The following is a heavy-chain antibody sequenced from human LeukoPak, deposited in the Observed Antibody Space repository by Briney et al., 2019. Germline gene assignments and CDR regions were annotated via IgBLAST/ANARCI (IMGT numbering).Heavy chain of an antibody. D-gene: IGHD3-22*01. Sequence: GASVNVSCKASGYTFTGYYMHWVRQAPGQGPEWMGGINPNSGGTNYAQNFQGRVTMTRDPSISTAYMELSRQRAVDAAGYYGGRGGWRGYYDSSPGGAFDIWGQGTMVTVSS. CDR2: INPNSGGT. V-gene: IGHV1-2*02. CDR1: GYTFTGYY. CDR3: GRGGWRGYYDSSPGGAFDI. J-gene: IGHJ3*02.